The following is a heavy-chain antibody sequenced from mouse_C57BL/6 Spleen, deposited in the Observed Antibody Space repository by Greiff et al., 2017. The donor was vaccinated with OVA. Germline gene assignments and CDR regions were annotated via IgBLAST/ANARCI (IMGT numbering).Heavy chain of an antibody. CDR1: GFTFSNYW. D-gene: IGHD1-1*01. CDR2: IRLKSDNYAT. CDR3: TGGGYGSLFDY. V-gene: IGHV6-3*01. Sequence: EVMLVESGGGLVQPGGSMKLSCVASGFTFSNYWMNWVRQSPEKGLEWVAQIRLKSDNYATHYAESVKGRFTNSRDDSKSSVYLQMNNVRAEDNGIYYCTGGGYGSLFDYWGQGTTLTVSS. J-gene: IGHJ2*01.